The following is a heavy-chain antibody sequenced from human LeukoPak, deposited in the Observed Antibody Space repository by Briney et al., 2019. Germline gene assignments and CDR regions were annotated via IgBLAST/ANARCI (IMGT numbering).Heavy chain of an antibody. CDR1: GESLNSYY. V-gene: IGHV4-34*01. J-gene: IGHJ4*02. D-gene: IGHD2-15*01. CDR3: AGGAWATRLGS. CDR2: IYESGST. Sequence: PSETLSLTCAVYGESLNSYYWSWIRQPPGKGLEWIGEIYESGSTEYNPSLKSRVTISMVPSKQQFSLSLTSVTAADTAVYYCAGGAWATRLGSWGLGTQSPCPQ.